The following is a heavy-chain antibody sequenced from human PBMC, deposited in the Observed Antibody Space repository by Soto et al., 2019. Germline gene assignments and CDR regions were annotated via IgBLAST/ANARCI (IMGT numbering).Heavy chain of an antibody. D-gene: IGHD3-9*01. CDR1: GFTFSSYA. CDR2: ISGSGGST. Sequence: GGSLRLSCAASGFTFSSYAMSWVRQAPGKGLEWVSAISGSGGSTYYADSVKGRFTISRDNSKNTLYLQMNSLRAEDTAVYYCAKNRDDILTGYYDYYGMDVWCQGTTVTVSS. CDR3: AKNRDDILTGYYDYYGMDV. V-gene: IGHV3-23*01. J-gene: IGHJ6*02.